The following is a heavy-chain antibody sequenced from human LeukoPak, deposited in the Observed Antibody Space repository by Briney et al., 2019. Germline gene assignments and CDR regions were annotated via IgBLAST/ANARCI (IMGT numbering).Heavy chain of an antibody. CDR1: GGTFSSYA. D-gene: IGHD3-9*01. V-gene: IGHV1-69*13. CDR3: ARSRYFDWLRDFDI. Sequence: SVKVSCKASGGTFSSYAISWVRQAPGQGLEWMGGIIPIFGTANYAQKFQGRVTITADESTSTAYTELSSLRSEDTAVYYCARSRYFDWLRDFDIWGQGTMVTVSS. J-gene: IGHJ3*02. CDR2: IIPIFGTA.